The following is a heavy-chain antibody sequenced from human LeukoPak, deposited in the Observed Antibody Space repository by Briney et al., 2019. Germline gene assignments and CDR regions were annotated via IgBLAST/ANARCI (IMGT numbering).Heavy chain of an antibody. D-gene: IGHD1-26*01. Sequence: GGSLRLSCAASGLTSRDSYMTWIRQAPGKGLGGVSYISSSGSTIYYADSVKGRFTISRDNAKNSLYLQMNSLRAEDTAVYYCAREGEPRWELLIDYWGQGTLVTVSS. CDR3: AREGEPRWELLIDY. CDR2: ISSSGSTI. J-gene: IGHJ4*02. V-gene: IGHV3-11*01. CDR1: GLTSRDSY.